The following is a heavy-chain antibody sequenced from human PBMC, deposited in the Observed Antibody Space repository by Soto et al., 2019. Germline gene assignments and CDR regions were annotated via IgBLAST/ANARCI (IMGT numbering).Heavy chain of an antibody. J-gene: IGHJ3*02. CDR3: ARDFYYYDSSGYFPDAFDI. CDR1: GYTFTSYA. V-gene: IGHV1-3*01. Sequence: ASVKVSCKASGYTFTSYAMHWVRQAPGQRLEWMGWINAGNGNTKYSQKFQGRVTITRDTSASTAYMELSSLRSEDTAVYYCARDFYYYDSSGYFPDAFDIWGQGTMVTVS. CDR2: INAGNGNT. D-gene: IGHD3-22*01.